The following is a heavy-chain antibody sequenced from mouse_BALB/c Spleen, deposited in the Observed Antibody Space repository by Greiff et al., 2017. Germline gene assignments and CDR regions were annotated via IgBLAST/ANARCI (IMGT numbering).Heavy chain of an antibody. V-gene: IGHV2-9*02. D-gene: IGHD2-10*02. CDR2: IWAGGST. J-gene: IGHJ3*01. CDR1: GFSLTSYG. Sequence: VQRVESGPGLVAPSQSLSITCTVSGFSLTSYGVHWVRQPPGKGLEWLGVIWAGGSTNYNSALMSRLSISKDNSKSQVFLKMNSLQTDDTAMYYCARDKAKYGNYPFAYWGQGTLVTVSA. CDR3: ARDKAKYGNYPFAY.